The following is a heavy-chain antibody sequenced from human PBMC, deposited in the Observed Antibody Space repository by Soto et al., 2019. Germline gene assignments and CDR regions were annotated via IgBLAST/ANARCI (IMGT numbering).Heavy chain of an antibody. CDR1: GLTFSSYT. Sequence: EVQLLESGGGLVRPGGSLRLSCAASGLTFSSYTMTWVRQAPGERLEWVSSIVGSGDNTYYADSVKGRFTISRDNSKTTLYLQMNSLRAEDTAVYDCAKYYYGSGSIRAFDICGQGTMVTVSS. V-gene: IGHV3-23*01. J-gene: IGHJ3*02. CDR2: IVGSGDNT. D-gene: IGHD3-10*01. CDR3: AKYYYGSGSIRAFDI.